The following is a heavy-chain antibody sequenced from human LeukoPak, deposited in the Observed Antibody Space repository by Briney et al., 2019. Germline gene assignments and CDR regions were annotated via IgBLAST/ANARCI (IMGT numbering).Heavy chain of an antibody. Sequence: PSETLSLTCAVYGGSFSGYYWSWIRQPPGKGLEWIGEINHSGSTNYNPSLKSRVTISVDTSKNRFSLKLSSVTAADTAVYYCARGHGYSYGPVDYWGQGTLVTVSS. V-gene: IGHV4-34*01. CDR3: ARGHGYSYGPVDY. D-gene: IGHD5-18*01. J-gene: IGHJ4*02. CDR1: GGSFSGYY. CDR2: INHSGST.